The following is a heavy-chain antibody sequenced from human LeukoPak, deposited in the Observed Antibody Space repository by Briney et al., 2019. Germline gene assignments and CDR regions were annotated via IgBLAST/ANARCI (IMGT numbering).Heavy chain of an antibody. CDR2: IDPSDSYT. V-gene: IGHV5-10-1*01. CDR3: ATSRESEQLVRY. CDR1: GYSFTSYW. J-gene: IGHJ4*02. D-gene: IGHD6-13*01. Sequence: GDSLRFPGQRFGYSFTSYWFSGVRQLHGKGLEGTGLIDPSDSYTNYSPSLQGHVTISADKSISTAYLQWSSLTASDTAMYYCATSRESEQLVRYWGQGTLVTVSS.